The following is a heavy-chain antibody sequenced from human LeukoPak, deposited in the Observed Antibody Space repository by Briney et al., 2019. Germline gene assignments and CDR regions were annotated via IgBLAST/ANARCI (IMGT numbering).Heavy chain of an antibody. CDR3: ASAHTMTTGFDY. Sequence: SATLSLTCAVSGGSFSVYYWNWIRQPPGKGLEWIGEINHSGSTDYNPSLKSRVTISVDASKNQFSLKLSSVTAADTALYYCASAHTMTTGFDYWGQGTLVTVSS. J-gene: IGHJ4*02. D-gene: IGHD4-17*01. V-gene: IGHV4-34*01. CDR1: GGSFSVYY. CDR2: INHSGST.